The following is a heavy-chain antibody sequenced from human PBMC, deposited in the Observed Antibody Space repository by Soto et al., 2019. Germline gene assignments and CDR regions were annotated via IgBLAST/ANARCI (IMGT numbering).Heavy chain of an antibody. CDR1: GYTFTSYY. V-gene: IGHV1-46*01. D-gene: IGHD4-17*01. Sequence: ASVKVSCKASGYTFTSYYTHWVRQAPGQGLEWMGIINPSGGSTSYAQKFQGRVTMTRDTSTSTVYMELSSLRSEDTAVYYCARDPTEVDYGGNSAYYYYYGMDVWGQGTTVTVSS. CDR3: ARDPTEVDYGGNSAYYYYYGMDV. CDR2: INPSGGST. J-gene: IGHJ6*02.